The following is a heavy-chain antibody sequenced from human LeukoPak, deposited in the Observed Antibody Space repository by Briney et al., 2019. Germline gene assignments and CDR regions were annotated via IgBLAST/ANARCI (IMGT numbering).Heavy chain of an antibody. V-gene: IGHV3-23*01. CDR2: ISGSGGSK. CDR1: GFTFSSYA. D-gene: IGHD3-10*01. J-gene: IGHJ5*02. CDR3: AKDPKTEKNYYNSWGWFDP. Sequence: GGSLRLSCAASGFTFSSYALSWICKGPGKGLDWVSAISGSGGSKYYTASVKRRFNISRDNSKNTLYLQMNSLRAEDTAVYYCAKDPKTEKNYYNSWGWFDPWGQGTLVTVSS.